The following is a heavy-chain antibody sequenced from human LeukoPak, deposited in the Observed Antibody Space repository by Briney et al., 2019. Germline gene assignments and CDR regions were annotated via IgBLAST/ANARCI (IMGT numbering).Heavy chain of an antibody. Sequence: GGSLRLSCAASGFTFSSYSMTWVRQTPGKGLEWVSGISDSGDSTYYADSVKGRFTISRDNSRNTLYLEMNSQRAEDTAVYYCTKWSGFGNDWGQGTLVTVSS. CDR2: ISDSGDST. J-gene: IGHJ4*02. D-gene: IGHD3-10*01. CDR1: GFTFSSYS. V-gene: IGHV3-23*01. CDR3: TKWSGFGND.